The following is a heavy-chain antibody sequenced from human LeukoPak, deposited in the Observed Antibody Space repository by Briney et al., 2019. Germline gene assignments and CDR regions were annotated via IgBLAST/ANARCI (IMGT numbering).Heavy chain of an antibody. V-gene: IGHV3-7*01. Sequence: GGSLGLSCAASGFTFSTYWMSWVRQAPGNGLEWVAIIKQDGTEKYYVDSVKGRFTISRDNAENSLCLQMNSLRAEDTAVYYCARDSRFGKLLIPYFDYWGQGTLVTVSS. J-gene: IGHJ4*02. D-gene: IGHD3-10*01. CDR1: GFTFSTYW. CDR3: ARDSRFGKLLIPYFDY. CDR2: IKQDGTEK.